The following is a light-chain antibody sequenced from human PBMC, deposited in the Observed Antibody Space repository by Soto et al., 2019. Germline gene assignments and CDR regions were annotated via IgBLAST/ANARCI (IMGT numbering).Light chain of an antibody. CDR3: QQRSNWPPVIT. V-gene: IGKV3-11*01. CDR2: DAS. J-gene: IGKJ5*01. Sequence: EIVLTQSPATLSLSPGERATLSCRASQSFSSYLAWYQQKPGQAPRLLIYDASKRATGIPARFSGRGSGTEFTLTISSLETEDFAVYYCQQRSNWPPVITFGQGTRLEIK. CDR1: QSFSSY.